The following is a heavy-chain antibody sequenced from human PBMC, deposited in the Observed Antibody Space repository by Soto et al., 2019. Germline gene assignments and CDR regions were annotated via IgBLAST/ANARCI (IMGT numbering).Heavy chain of an antibody. CDR3: ARILRSDALDV. CDR2: IDPSDSYI. V-gene: IGHV5-10-1*01. J-gene: IGHJ3*01. Sequence: PGESLKISCKGHGYNFATYYITWVRQMPGKGPEWMGRIDPSDSYIRYNPSFQGHVTISADKSLSTAYLQWSSLKASDTAIYYCARILRSDALDVCGQGTKVTVSS. CDR1: GYNFATYY.